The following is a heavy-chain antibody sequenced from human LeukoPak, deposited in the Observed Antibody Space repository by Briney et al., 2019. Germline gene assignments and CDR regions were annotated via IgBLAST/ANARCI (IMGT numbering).Heavy chain of an antibody. CDR2: IYYSGST. J-gene: IGHJ5*02. Sequence: SETLSLTCTVSGGSISSSSYYWGWIRQPPGKGLEWIGSIYYSGSTYYNPSLKSRVTISVDTSKNQFSLKLSSVTAADTAVYYCARHGIVGATKSLRWFGPWGQGTLVTVSS. CDR3: ARHGIVGATKSLRWFGP. D-gene: IGHD1-26*01. CDR1: GGSISSSSYY. V-gene: IGHV4-39*01.